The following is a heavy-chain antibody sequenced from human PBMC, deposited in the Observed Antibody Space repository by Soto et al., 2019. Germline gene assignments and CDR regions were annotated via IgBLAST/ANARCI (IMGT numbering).Heavy chain of an antibody. CDR3: DRVNRELEPTICFDP. V-gene: IGHV4-30-4*01. Sequence: PSETLSLTCTVSGGSISSGDYYWSWIRQPPGKGLEWIGYIYYSGNTYYNPSLKSRVTISLDTSKNQFSLNLSSVTAADKAVYFCDRVNRELEPTICFDPWGQGNLVTVSS. D-gene: IGHD1-1*01. CDR1: GGSISSGDYY. CDR2: IYYSGNT. J-gene: IGHJ5*02.